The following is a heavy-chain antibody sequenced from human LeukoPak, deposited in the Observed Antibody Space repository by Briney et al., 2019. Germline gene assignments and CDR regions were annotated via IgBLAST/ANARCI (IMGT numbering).Heavy chain of an antibody. D-gene: IGHD2-2*01. CDR3: ARWVGYCSSTSCYDAFDI. CDR1: GYSISSGYY. Sequence: PSETLSLTCAVSGYSISSGYYWGWIRQPPGKGLEWIGSIYHSGSTYYNPSLKSRVTISVDTSENQFSLKLSSVTAADTAVYYCARWVGYCSSTSCYDAFDIWGQGTMVTVSS. J-gene: IGHJ3*02. V-gene: IGHV4-38-2*01. CDR2: IYHSGST.